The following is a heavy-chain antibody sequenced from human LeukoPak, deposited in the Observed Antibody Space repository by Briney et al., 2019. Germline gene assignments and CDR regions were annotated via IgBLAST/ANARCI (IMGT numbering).Heavy chain of an antibody. Sequence: GASVKVSCKASGGTFSSYAISWVRQAPGQGLEWMGGIIPIFGTANCAQKFQGRVTITTDESTSTAYMELSSLRSEDTAVYYCASRGYYYDSSGSSGAFDIWGQGTMVTVSS. D-gene: IGHD3-22*01. CDR1: GGTFSSYA. J-gene: IGHJ3*02. V-gene: IGHV1-69*05. CDR3: ASRGYYYDSSGSSGAFDI. CDR2: IIPIFGTA.